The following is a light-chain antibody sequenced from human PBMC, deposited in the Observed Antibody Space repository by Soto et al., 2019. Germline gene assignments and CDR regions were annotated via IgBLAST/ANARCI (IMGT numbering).Light chain of an antibody. CDR2: EVS. Sequence: QSVLTQPASVSGSPGQSITISCTGTSSDVGGYNYVSWYQQHPGKAPKLIIYEVSNRPSGVSTRFSGSKSGNTASLTISGLQAEDEADYYCSSYTSSSSDVFGTGTKVTVL. J-gene: IGLJ1*01. CDR1: SSDVGGYNY. CDR3: SSYTSSSSDV. V-gene: IGLV2-14*01.